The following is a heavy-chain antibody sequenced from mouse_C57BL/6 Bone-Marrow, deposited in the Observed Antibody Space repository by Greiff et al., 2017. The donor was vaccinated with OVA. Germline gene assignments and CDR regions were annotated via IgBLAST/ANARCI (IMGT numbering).Heavy chain of an antibody. CDR2: IDPSDSYT. Sequence: QVQLQQPGAELVRPGTSVKLSCKASGYTFTSYWMHWVKQRPGQGLEWIGVIDPSDSYTNYNQKFKGKATLTVDTSSSTAYMQLSSLTSEDSAVYYCARGDYYGSSNYWGKGTTLTVSS. V-gene: IGHV1-59*01. J-gene: IGHJ2*01. D-gene: IGHD1-1*01. CDR3: ARGDYYGSSNY. CDR1: GYTFTSYW.